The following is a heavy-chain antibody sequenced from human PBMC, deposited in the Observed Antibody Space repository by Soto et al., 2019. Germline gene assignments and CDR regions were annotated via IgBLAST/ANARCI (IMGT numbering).Heavy chain of an antibody. CDR3: ARGQEVATNYYYYGMDV. J-gene: IGHJ6*02. CDR1: GYTFTSYD. D-gene: IGHD5-12*01. Sequence: AASVKVSCKASGYTFTSYDINWVRQATGQGLEWMGWMNPNSGNTGYAQKFQGRVTMTRNTSISTAYMELSSLRSEDTAVYYCARGQEVATNYYYYGMDVWGQGTTVTVSS. CDR2: MNPNSGNT. V-gene: IGHV1-8*01.